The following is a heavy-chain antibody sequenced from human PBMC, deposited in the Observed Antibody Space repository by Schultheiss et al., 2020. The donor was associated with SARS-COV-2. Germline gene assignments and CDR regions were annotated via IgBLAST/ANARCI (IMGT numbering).Heavy chain of an antibody. D-gene: IGHD3-3*01. CDR2: IYYSGST. CDR1: GGSISSGGYY. V-gene: IGHV4-61*08. CDR3: ANLRDYDFWSGYYSGFDP. J-gene: IGHJ5*02. Sequence: SETLSLTCTVSGGSISSGGYYWSWIRQPPGKGLEWIGHIYYSGSTNYNPSLKSRVTISVDTSKNQFSLKLSSVTAADTAVYYCANLRDYDFWSGYYSGFDPWGQGTLVTVSS.